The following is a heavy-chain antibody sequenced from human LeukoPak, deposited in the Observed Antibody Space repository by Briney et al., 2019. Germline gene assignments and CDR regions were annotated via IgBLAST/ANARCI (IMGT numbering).Heavy chain of an antibody. CDR1: GYTLTELS. J-gene: IGHJ4*02. Sequence: GASVKVSCKVSGYTLTELSMHWVRQAPGKGLEWMGGFDPEDGETIYAQKFQGRVTMTEDTSTDTAYMELSSLRAEDTAVYYCAKDSSSWPPLNYWGQGTLVTVSS. CDR2: FDPEDGET. D-gene: IGHD6-6*01. V-gene: IGHV1-24*01. CDR3: AKDSSSWPPLNY.